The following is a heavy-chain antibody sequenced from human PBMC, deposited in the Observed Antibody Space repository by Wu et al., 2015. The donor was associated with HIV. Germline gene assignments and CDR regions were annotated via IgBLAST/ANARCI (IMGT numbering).Heavy chain of an antibody. CDR1: GYTFTTKY. CDR2: INPGGGSP. V-gene: IGHV1-46*01. Sequence: QVHLVQSGAEVKKPGASVKVSCKTSGYTFTTKYIHWVRQAPGQGLEWMGIINPGGGSPNYAQKFRDRVIMTRDTSTSTIYMELRSLRSDDTAVYYCARGGVYGVNVGDYSYYYYIDVWGKGTTVTVSS. D-gene: IGHD4-23*01. J-gene: IGHJ6*03. CDR3: ARGGVYGVNVGDYSYYYYIDV.